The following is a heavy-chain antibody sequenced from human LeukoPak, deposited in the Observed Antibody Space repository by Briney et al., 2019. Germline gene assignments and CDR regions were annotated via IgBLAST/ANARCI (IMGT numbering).Heavy chain of an antibody. J-gene: IGHJ5*02. CDR3: ARDKPNGPDWFDP. CDR2: ISAYSGST. D-gene: IGHD1-14*01. CDR1: GYTFTSYG. Sequence: GASVKVSCKASGYTFTSYGVSWVRQAPGQGLEWMGWISAYSGSTNYAQNLQGRVTMTTDTSTSTAYMELRSLRSDDTAVYYCARDKPNGPDWFDPWGQGTLVTVSS. V-gene: IGHV1-18*01.